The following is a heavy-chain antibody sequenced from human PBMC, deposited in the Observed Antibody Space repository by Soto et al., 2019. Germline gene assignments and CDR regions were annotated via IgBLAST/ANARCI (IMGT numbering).Heavy chain of an antibody. CDR1: GGTFSSYT. J-gene: IGHJ4*02. Sequence: QVQLVQSGAEVKKPGSSVKVSCKASGGTFSSYTIIWVRQAPGQGLEWMGRIIPILGIANYAQKFQGRVTITADKSTSTAYMELSSLRSEDTAVYYCARTYYGGAYYFDYWGQGTLVTVSS. CDR3: ARTYYGGAYYFDY. V-gene: IGHV1-69*02. CDR2: IIPILGIA. D-gene: IGHD4-17*01.